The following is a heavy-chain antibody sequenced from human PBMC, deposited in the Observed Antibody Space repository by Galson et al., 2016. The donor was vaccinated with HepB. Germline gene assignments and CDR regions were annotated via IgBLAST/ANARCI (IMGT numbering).Heavy chain of an antibody. Sequence: SETLSLTCTVSGGSITSYYWSWIRQPPGKGLEWIGYIYYSGSPNYNPSLKSRVAISIDTSKNQCSLGLSSVTAADTALYYCATYYGGKGFDYWGQGTLVTVSS. CDR2: IYYSGSP. CDR3: ATYYGGKGFDY. J-gene: IGHJ4*02. D-gene: IGHD4-23*01. CDR1: GGSITSYY. V-gene: IGHV4-59*01.